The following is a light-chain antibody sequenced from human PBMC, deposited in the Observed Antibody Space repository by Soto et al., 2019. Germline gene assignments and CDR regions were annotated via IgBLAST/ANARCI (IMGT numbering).Light chain of an antibody. CDR1: SSDVGGYNY. CDR3: SSYTRSNTRV. Sequence: QSALTQPASVSGSPGQSITISCSGTSSDVGGYNYVSWYQQYPGKAPKLMIYEVTNRPSGVSNRFSGSKSGNTASLTISGLQAEDEADYYCSSYTRSNTRVFGTGTKLTVL. CDR2: EVT. V-gene: IGLV2-14*01. J-gene: IGLJ1*01.